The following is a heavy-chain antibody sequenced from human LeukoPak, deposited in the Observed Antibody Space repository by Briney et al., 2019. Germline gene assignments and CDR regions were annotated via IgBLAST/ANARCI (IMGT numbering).Heavy chain of an antibody. CDR2: ISYIGRT. J-gene: IGHJ3*02. CDR1: DDSFSSHY. Sequence: SETLSLTCAVSDDSFSSHYWTWIRQPPGMGLEWIGYISYIGRTNYNPSLKSRVTISIDTSKDQFSLELTSVTAADTAVYYCARDLVTVTKGFDIWGQGTMVSVSS. D-gene: IGHD4-17*01. CDR3: ARDLVTVTKGFDI. V-gene: IGHV4-59*11.